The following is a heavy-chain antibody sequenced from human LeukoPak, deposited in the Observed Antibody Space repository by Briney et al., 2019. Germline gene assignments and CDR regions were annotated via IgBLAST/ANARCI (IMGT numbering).Heavy chain of an antibody. Sequence: SETLSLTCAVYGGSFSGYYWSWIRQPPGKGLEWIGYIHYSGSTNYNPSLKSRVTISVDTSKNQFSLKLSSVTAADTAVYYCARNGSGSYYNGYYYGMDVWGQGTTVTVSS. D-gene: IGHD3-10*01. V-gene: IGHV4-59*01. J-gene: IGHJ6*02. CDR2: IHYSGST. CDR1: GGSFSGYY. CDR3: ARNGSGSYYNGYYYGMDV.